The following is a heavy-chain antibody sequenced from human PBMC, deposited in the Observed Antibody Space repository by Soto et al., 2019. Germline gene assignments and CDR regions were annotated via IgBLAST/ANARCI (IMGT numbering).Heavy chain of an antibody. Sequence: PSETLSLTCAVYGESFSGYYWSWIRQPPGKGLEWIGEINHSGSTTYNPSLKSRVTISVDTSKNQLSLKLSSVTAADTAVYYCGRGGNTIFGVVPTPMDVWGKGTTVTVSS. D-gene: IGHD3-3*01. V-gene: IGHV4-34*01. CDR1: GESFSGYY. CDR3: GRGGNTIFGVVPTPMDV. J-gene: IGHJ6*03. CDR2: INHSGST.